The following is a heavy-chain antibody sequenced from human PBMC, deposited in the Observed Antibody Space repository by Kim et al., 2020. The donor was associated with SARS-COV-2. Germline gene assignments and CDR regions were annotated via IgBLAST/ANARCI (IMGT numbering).Heavy chain of an antibody. D-gene: IGHD2-15*01. CDR1: GFTFDDYA. J-gene: IGHJ6*02. Sequence: GGSLRLSCSASGFTFDDYALTWYRQAPGQRLEWVAFVRTDTYRATTRYAASVEGSFTISRDDSNSIAYLQMDSLKIEDTYVYYCGRDRSSTVYSDVWGRG. V-gene: IGHV3-49*03. CDR3: GRDRSSTVYSDV. CDR2: VRTDTYRATT.